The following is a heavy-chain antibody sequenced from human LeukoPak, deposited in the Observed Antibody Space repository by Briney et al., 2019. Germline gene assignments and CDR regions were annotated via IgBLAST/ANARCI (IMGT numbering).Heavy chain of an antibody. Sequence: SSETLSLTCTVSGGSISSYYWSWIRQPPGKGLKWIGYIYYSGSTNYNPSLKSRVTISVDTSKNQFSLKLSSVTAADTAVYYCARVGGSYNYWGQGTLVTVSS. V-gene: IGHV4-59*01. CDR1: GGSISSYY. D-gene: IGHD1-26*01. CDR3: ARVGGSYNY. CDR2: IYYSGST. J-gene: IGHJ4*02.